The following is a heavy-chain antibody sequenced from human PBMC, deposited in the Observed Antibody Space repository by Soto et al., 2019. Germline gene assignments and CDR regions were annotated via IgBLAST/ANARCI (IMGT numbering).Heavy chain of an antibody. V-gene: IGHV3-23*05. CDR1: GFTFSSYA. J-gene: IGHJ4*02. CDR3: ARWIATATLTDFDY. D-gene: IGHD6-25*01. CDR2: IDSSGSST. Sequence: GGSLRLSCAASGFTFSSYAMGWVRQAPGKGLEWISSIDSSGSSTYYADSAKGRFTISSDNSKNMPFLQMNSLGAEDTAVDFWARWIATATLTDFDYWGQGTLVTVSS.